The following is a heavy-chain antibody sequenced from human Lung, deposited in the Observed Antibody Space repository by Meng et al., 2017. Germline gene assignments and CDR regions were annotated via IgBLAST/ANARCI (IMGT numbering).Heavy chain of an antibody. CDR3: ARDRGSSGWSNWFDP. Sequence: QVQLVQSGSELKKPGASVKVSCEASGYTFSRYSMHWVRQAPGQGLEWMGWINTDTGKPTYAQGFTGRFVFSLDTSVRTAYLQISSLKAEDTAVYYCARDRGSSGWSNWFDPWGQGTLAPSPQ. CDR1: GYTFSRYS. CDR2: INTDTGKP. D-gene: IGHD6-13*01. J-gene: IGHJ5*02. V-gene: IGHV7-4-1*02.